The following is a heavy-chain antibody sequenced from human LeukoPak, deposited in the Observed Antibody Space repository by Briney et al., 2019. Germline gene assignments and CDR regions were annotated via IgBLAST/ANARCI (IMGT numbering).Heavy chain of an antibody. CDR2: MNPNSGNT. CDR3: ARGRRYPRRGGTDFDY. V-gene: IGHV1-8*02. Sequence: GASVKVSCKASGYTFTGYYMHWVRQATGQGLEWMGWMNPNSGNTGYAQKFQGRVTMTRNTSISTAYMELSSLRSEDTAVYYCARGRRYPRRGGTDFDYWGQGTLVTVSS. CDR1: GYTFTGYY. D-gene: IGHD1-7*01. J-gene: IGHJ4*02.